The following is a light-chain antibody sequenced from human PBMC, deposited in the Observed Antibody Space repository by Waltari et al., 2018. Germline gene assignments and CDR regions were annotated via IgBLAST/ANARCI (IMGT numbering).Light chain of an antibody. V-gene: IGKV3-11*01. CDR3: QLRTGWPMT. Sequence: EVVLTQSPATLSLSPGERATFSCRASQSVSNSLAWYRQKPGQAPSLLIYDASTRAAGIPDRFSGSGSGTDFTLTIISLEPEDFAVYYCQLRTGWPMTFGQGTRLEIK. J-gene: IGKJ5*01. CDR2: DAS. CDR1: QSVSNS.